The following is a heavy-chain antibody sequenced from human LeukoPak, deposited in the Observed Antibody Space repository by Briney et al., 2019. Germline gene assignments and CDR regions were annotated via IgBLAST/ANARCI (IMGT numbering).Heavy chain of an antibody. Sequence: SVKVSCKASGGTFSSYAISWVRQAPGQGLEWMGRIIPILGIANYAQKFQGRVTITADKSTSTAYMELSSLRSEDTAVYYCARGMDYGGNPRAFDIWGQGTMVTVSS. V-gene: IGHV1-69*04. D-gene: IGHD4-23*01. J-gene: IGHJ3*02. CDR1: GGTFSSYA. CDR3: ARGMDYGGNPRAFDI. CDR2: IIPILGIA.